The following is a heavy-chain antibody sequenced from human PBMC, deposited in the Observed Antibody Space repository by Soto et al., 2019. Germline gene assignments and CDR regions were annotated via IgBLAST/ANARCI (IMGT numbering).Heavy chain of an antibody. V-gene: IGHV1-18*01. D-gene: IGHD5-12*01. CDR2: ISSYNGDT. J-gene: IGHJ6*02. CDR1: GYTFTRSG. CDR3: AREGVAPYYYYGMDV. Sequence: QVLLVQSGAEVKKPGASVKVSCKASGYTFTRSGISWVRQAPGQGPEWMGWISSYNGDTNYAQTFQGRVTMTTDTSTSTAYMELRSRRSDDTAVYYCAREGVAPYYYYGMDVWGQGTPVTVSS.